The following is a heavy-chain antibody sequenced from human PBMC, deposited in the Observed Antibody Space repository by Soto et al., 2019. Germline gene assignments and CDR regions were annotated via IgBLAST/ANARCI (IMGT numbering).Heavy chain of an antibody. D-gene: IGHD4-17*01. CDR3: ARDALTTVTNYYYYGMDV. CDR1: GYTFTSYG. V-gene: IGHV1-18*01. J-gene: IGHJ6*02. Sequence: QVQLVQSGAEVKKPGASVKVSCKASGYTFTSYGIGWVRQAPGQGLEWMGWISAYNGNTNYAQKLQGRVTMTTDTSTSTAYMELRSLRSDDTAVYYCARDALTTVTNYYYYGMDVWGQGTTVTVSS. CDR2: ISAYNGNT.